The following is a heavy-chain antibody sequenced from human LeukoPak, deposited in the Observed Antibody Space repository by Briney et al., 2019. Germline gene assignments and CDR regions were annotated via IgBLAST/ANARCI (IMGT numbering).Heavy chain of an antibody. J-gene: IGHJ4*02. CDR2: ISTDGSQT. CDR3: VRSPRSADF. Sequence: GGSLRLSCAASGFTFSNYWMLWVRQAPGKGLMWVSQISTDGSQTFYADSVKGRFTISRDNAKNTLFLQMDSLRPEDTAVYYCVRSPRSADFWGQGTLVTVSS. CDR1: GFTFSNYW. V-gene: IGHV3-74*01.